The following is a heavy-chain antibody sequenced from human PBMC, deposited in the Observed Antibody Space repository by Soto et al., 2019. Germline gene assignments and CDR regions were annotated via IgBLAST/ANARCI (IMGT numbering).Heavy chain of an antibody. J-gene: IGHJ4*02. V-gene: IGHV1-18*01. CDR1: GYTFTSYH. CDR3: ARDTPPTDY. CDR2: ISAYNTNK. Sequence: QVQLVQSGAEVKKPGASVKVSCKTSGYTFTSYHISWVRQAPGQGLEWMGWISAYNTNKNYEQKFQGRVTMTTDTLTSTAYMELRSLRSDDTAVYYCARDTPPTDYWGQGTLVTVSS.